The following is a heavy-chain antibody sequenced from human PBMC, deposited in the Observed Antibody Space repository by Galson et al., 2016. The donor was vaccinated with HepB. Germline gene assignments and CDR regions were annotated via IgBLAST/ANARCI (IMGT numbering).Heavy chain of an antibody. V-gene: IGHV3-73*01. CDR1: GFTFSDSA. CDR2: IRSKANTYAT. Sequence: SLRLSCAASGFTFSDSAMHWVRQASGKGLEWVGRIRSKANTYATAYAASVKGRFTISRDDSSNTAYLQMNSLRTEDTAVYYCARVGRTWFDPWGQGTLVAVSS. CDR3: ARVGRTWFDP. J-gene: IGHJ5*02.